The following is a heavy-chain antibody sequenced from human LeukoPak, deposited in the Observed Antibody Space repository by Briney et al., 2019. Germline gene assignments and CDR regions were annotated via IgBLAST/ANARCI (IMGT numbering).Heavy chain of an antibody. J-gene: IGHJ5*02. Sequence: GGSLRLSCAASGFTFSIYAMSWVRQAPGKGLDWVSTIIGSGGNTYYAGSVKGRFTISRDNSKNTLYLQMNSLRVEDTAIYYCARVAASADTWGRGTLVTVSS. D-gene: IGHD2-15*01. CDR2: IIGSGGNT. CDR3: ARVAASADT. V-gene: IGHV3-23*01. CDR1: GFTFSIYA.